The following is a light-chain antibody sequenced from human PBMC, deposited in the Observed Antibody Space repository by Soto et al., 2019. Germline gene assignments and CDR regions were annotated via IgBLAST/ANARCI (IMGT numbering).Light chain of an antibody. J-gene: IGKJ4*01. Sequence: EIVLTQSPATLSLSPWERATLSCRASQSVSSYLAWYQQKPGQAPRLLIYDASKRATGIPDRFSGSGSGRDFTLTISSLLSEDFAVYYCHQYYKWPLTFGGGTKVDIK. V-gene: IGKV3-11*02. CDR2: DAS. CDR3: HQYYKWPLT. CDR1: QSVSSY.